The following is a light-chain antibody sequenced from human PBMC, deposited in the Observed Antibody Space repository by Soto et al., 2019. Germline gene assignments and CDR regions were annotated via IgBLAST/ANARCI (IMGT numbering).Light chain of an antibody. CDR2: GAS. CDR1: QRISSSN. V-gene: IGKV3-20*01. Sequence: EIVMTQSPATLSVSPGETAPLSCRASQRISSSNLAWYQQKPGQVPRLLIYGASTRATGIPDRFSGSGSGTDFTLTISRLEPEDFAVYYCQQFGRSTGTFGQGTKVDIK. J-gene: IGKJ1*01. CDR3: QQFGRSTGT.